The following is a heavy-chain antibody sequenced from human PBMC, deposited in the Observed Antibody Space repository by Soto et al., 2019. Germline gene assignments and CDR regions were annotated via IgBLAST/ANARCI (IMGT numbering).Heavy chain of an antibody. CDR2: IYYSGST. CDR3: ARGRYCSGTTCLDP. J-gene: IGHJ5*02. Sequence: SETLSLTCTVSGGSINSADYYWSWIRQPPGKGLEWIAYIYYSGSTYYNPSLESRPTISMDASKNQFSLRLRSVTAADTATYFCARGRYCSGTTCLDPWGQGTLVTVSS. D-gene: IGHD2-2*01. V-gene: IGHV4-30-4*01. CDR1: GGSINSADYY.